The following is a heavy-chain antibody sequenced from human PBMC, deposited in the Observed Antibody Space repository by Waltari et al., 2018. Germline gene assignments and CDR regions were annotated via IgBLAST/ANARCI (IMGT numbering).Heavy chain of an antibody. CDR3: ARVKSLGRYDTSGENSYFDF. J-gene: IGHJ4*02. D-gene: IGHD3-22*01. V-gene: IGHV3-23*01. CDR2: SRGSGSST. CDR1: GFTFSNYA. Sequence: EVQLLESGGGLVQPGGSLRLSCAGPGFTFSNYAMSWVRQAPGKGPECVSASRGSGSSTYYADCVKGRFTISRDNSNNTLFLKMNSLRVEDTALYYCARVKSLGRYDTSGENSYFDFWGQGTLVTVSS.